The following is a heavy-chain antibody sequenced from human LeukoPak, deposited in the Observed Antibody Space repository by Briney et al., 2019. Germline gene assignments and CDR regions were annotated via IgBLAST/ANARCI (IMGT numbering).Heavy chain of an antibody. D-gene: IGHD6-13*01. CDR2: ISWNSGSI. J-gene: IGHJ4*02. V-gene: IGHV3-9*01. CDR1: GFTFDDYA. CDR3: AKEGDSSSFNY. Sequence: GGSLRLSCAASGFTFDDYAMHWVRQAPGKGLEWVSGISWNSGSIGYADSVKGRFTISRDNAKNSLYLQMNSLRAEDTAVYYCAKEGDSSSFNYWGQGTLVTVSS.